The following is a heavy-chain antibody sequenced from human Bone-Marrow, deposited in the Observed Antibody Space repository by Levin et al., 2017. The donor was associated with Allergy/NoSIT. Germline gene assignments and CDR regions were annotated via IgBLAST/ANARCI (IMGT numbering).Heavy chain of an antibody. CDR2: MSTSGNT. V-gene: IGHV4-4*07. J-gene: IGHJ4*02. CDR1: GGSISYYH. D-gene: IGHD3-10*01. Sequence: TPSETLSLTCSVSGGSISYYHWIWIRQPAGKGLEWIGHMSTSGNTYYNSSLNSRVTVSVDTSKNQVYLKLTSVTAADTAVYYCARDPPDGFGHVDYWGLGTLVTVSS. CDR3: ARDPPDGFGHVDY.